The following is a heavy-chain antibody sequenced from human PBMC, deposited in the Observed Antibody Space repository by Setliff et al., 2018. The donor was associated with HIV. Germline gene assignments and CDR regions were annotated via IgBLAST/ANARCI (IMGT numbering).Heavy chain of an antibody. J-gene: IGHJ6*03. D-gene: IGHD3-9*01. Sequence: GASVKVSCKASGYTFTGYYIHWVRQAPGQGLEWMGWINPNSGNTGYAQKFQGRVIMTRDTSITTAYMELSSLRSDDTAVYYCARDSERLRYFDWLSGYYYYYYMDVWGKGTTVTVSS. CDR3: ARDSERLRYFDWLSGYYYYYYMDV. V-gene: IGHV1-8*02. CDR1: GYTFTGYY. CDR2: INPNSGNT.